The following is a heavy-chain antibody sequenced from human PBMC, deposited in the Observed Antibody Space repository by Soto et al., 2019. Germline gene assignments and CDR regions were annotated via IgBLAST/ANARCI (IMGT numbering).Heavy chain of an antibody. CDR2: IYYSGST. Sequence: PSETLSLTCTVSGGSVSSGSYYWSWIRQPPGKGLEWIGYIYYSGSTNYNPSLKSRVTISVDTSKNQFSLKLSSVTAADTAVYYCARGVGATLGYWGRGTLVTVSS. J-gene: IGHJ4*02. CDR1: GGSVSSGSYY. CDR3: ARGVGATLGY. V-gene: IGHV4-61*01. D-gene: IGHD1-26*01.